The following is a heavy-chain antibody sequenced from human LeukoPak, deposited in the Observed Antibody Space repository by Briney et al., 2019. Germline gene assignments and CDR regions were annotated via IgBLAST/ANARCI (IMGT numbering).Heavy chain of an antibody. CDR2: IIPIFGTA. CDR1: GGTFSSYA. J-gene: IGHJ5*02. V-gene: IGHV1-69*13. D-gene: IGHD2-21*02. CDR3: ASMSAYCGGDCYYNWFDP. Sequence: GASVKVSCKASGGTFSSYAISWVRQAPGQGLEWMGGIIPIFGTANYAQKFQGRVTITADESTSTAYMELSSLRSEDTAVYYRASMSAYCGGDCYYNWFDPWGQGTLVTVSS.